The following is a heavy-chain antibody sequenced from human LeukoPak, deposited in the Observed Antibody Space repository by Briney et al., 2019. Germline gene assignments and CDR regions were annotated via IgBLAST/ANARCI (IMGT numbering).Heavy chain of an antibody. D-gene: IGHD3-3*01. CDR1: GFTFSSYW. CDR3: ARDQYDFWSGYYMGFWFDP. V-gene: IGHV3-74*01. CDR2: INTDGSST. J-gene: IGHJ5*02. Sequence: PGGSLRLSCAASGFTFSSYWMHWVRPAPGKGLVWVSRINTDGSSTSYADSVKGRFTISRDNATNTLYLQMNSLRAEDTAVYYCARDQYDFWSGYYMGFWFDPWGQGTLVTVSS.